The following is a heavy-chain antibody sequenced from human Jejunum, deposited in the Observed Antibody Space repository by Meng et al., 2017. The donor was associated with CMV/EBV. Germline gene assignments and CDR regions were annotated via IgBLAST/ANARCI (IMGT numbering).Heavy chain of an antibody. CDR1: GITFSSYW. D-gene: IGHD1-14*01. CDR3: AAGFNRADY. Sequence: SCAASGITFSSYWTLWVRHAPGKGLLWVSRISTDGNSATYADSVKGRFTISRDNAKNTLYLHMSNLRAEDTAVYYCAAGFNRADYWGQGTLVTVSS. J-gene: IGHJ4*02. CDR2: ISTDGNSA. V-gene: IGHV3-74*01.